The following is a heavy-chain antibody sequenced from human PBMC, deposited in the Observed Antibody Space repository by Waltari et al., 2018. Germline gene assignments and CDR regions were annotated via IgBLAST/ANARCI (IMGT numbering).Heavy chain of an antibody. CDR3: ARQGERWLQLHYFDY. CDR2: IYPGDSDT. Sequence: EVQLVQSGAEVKKPGESLKISCKGSGYSFTSYWIGWVRQMPGKGLEWMGIIYPGDSDTSYSPSFQGQVTISADKSISTAYLQWSSLKASDTAMYYCARQGERWLQLHYFDYWGQGTLVIVSS. J-gene: IGHJ4*02. CDR1: GYSFTSYW. V-gene: IGHV5-51*01. D-gene: IGHD5-12*01.